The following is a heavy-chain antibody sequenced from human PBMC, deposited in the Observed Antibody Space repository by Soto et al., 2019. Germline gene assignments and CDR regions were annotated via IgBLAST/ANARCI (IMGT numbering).Heavy chain of an antibody. J-gene: IGHJ5*02. CDR1: GYTFTGYF. V-gene: IGHV1-2*02. CDR2: INSNSGAT. Sequence: QVQLVQSGAEVKKPGASVKVSCKASGYTFTGYFMHWVRQAPGQGLEWMGWINSNSGATKYAQKLQGRVTLSRDTSISTAYMALSGLRSDDTAVYYCARGGGTILAPLPWGQGTLVTVSS. D-gene: IGHD3-3*01. CDR3: ARGGGTILAPLP.